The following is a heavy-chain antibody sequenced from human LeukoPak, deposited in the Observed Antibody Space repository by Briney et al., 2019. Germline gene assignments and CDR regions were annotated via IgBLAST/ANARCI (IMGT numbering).Heavy chain of an antibody. D-gene: IGHD3-3*01. CDR1: GFTFSSYA. CDR3: AKVEQECLGAFDI. Sequence: GGSLRLSCAAYGFTFSSYAMSWVRQAPGKGLDWVSVISGSGGSTFYADSMKGRFTISRDNSKNTLFLQMNSLRADDTAVYYCAKVEQECLGAFDICGQGTVVTVSS. J-gene: IGHJ3*02. CDR2: ISGSGGST. V-gene: IGHV3-23*01.